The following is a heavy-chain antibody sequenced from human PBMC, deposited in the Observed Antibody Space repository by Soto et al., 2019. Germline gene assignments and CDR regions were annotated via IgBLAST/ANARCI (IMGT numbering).Heavy chain of an antibody. V-gene: IGHV3-23*01. CDR3: ARGSTDSYPGSRIFDF. Sequence: EVQLLESGGGLVQPGGSLRLSCAASGFTFSTYAMSWFRQAPGKGLEWVSGVSGGGDRTQYADSVRGRFTISRDNSKKTLYLQMTSLTAEDSAMYYCARGSTDSYPGSRIFDFWGRGTLVTVSS. D-gene: IGHD3-10*01. CDR2: VSGGGDRT. J-gene: IGHJ4*02. CDR1: GFTFSTYA.